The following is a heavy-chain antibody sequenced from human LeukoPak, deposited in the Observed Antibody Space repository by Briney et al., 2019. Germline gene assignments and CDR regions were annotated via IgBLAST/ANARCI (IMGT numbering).Heavy chain of an antibody. D-gene: IGHD5-18*01. J-gene: IGHJ4*02. CDR1: GGSISSDY. V-gene: IGHV4-59*08. Sequence: SETLSLTCTVSGGSISSDYWSWIRQPPGKELEWIGYISYSGNTKYNPSLKSRVTISVDTSKNQFSLRLSSVTAADTAVYYCARHDRLGAKYTYGPMYYWGQGTLVTVSS. CDR2: ISYSGNT. CDR3: ARHDRLGAKYTYGPMYY.